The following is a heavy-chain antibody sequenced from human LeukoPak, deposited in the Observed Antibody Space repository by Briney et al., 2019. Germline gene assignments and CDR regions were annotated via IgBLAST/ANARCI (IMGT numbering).Heavy chain of an antibody. CDR1: GGTFSNYA. Sequence: GASVKVSCKASGGTFSNYAISWVRQAPGQGLEWMGGIIPIFGTANYAQKFQGRVTITADKSTSTAYMELSSLRSEDTAVYYCARERYSYGYSDYWGQGTLVTVSS. J-gene: IGHJ4*02. CDR2: IIPIFGTA. V-gene: IGHV1-69*06. D-gene: IGHD5-18*01. CDR3: ARERYSYGYSDY.